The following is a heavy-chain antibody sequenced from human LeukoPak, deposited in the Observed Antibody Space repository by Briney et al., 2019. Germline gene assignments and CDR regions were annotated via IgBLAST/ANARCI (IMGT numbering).Heavy chain of an antibody. D-gene: IGHD3-16*01. V-gene: IGHV4-39*07. J-gene: IGHJ4*02. Sequence: SETLSLTCTVSGGSISSSSYYWGWIRQPPGKGLEWIGSIYYSGSTYYNPSLKSRVTISVDTSKNQFSLKLSSVTAADTAVYYCAGYPRPRRGFDYWGQGTLVTVSS. CDR1: GGSISSSSYY. CDR2: IYYSGST. CDR3: AGYPRPRRGFDY.